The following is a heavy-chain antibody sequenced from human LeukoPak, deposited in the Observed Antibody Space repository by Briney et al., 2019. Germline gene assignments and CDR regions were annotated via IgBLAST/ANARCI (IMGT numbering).Heavy chain of an antibody. V-gene: IGHV3-64*01. CDR3: ARAGRFLEWLLPFDY. D-gene: IGHD3-3*01. J-gene: IGHJ4*02. CDR2: ISSNGGST. CDR1: GFTFSSYA. Sequence: GALRLSCAASGFTFSSYAMHWVRQAPGKGLEYVSAISSNGGSTYYANSVKGRFTISRDNSKNTLYLQMGSLRAEDMAVYYCARAGRFLEWLLPFDYWGQGTLVTVSS.